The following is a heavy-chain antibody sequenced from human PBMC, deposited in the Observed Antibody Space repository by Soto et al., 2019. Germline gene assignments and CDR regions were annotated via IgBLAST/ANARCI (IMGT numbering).Heavy chain of an antibody. D-gene: IGHD7-27*01. J-gene: IGHJ4*03. CDR2: VYHSGST. CDR3: ARDTGLAPTVWGY. Sequence: QVQLHESGPGLVKPSQTLSLTCSVSGDSIRGGGHYWNWIRQFPGKGLEWIGYVYHSGSTHYNPSLRGRLPISIDTSKNQFSLRLIAVTAADTALYYCARDTGLAPTVWGYWGHGTQVTVSS. CDR1: GDSIRGGGHY. V-gene: IGHV4-31*03.